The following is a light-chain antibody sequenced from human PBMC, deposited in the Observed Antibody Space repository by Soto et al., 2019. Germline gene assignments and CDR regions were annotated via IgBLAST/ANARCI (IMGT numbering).Light chain of an antibody. V-gene: IGKV3-15*01. Sequence: ETVMTQSPATLSVPPGEGATLSCRASQGVTSNLAWYQQKPGQAPRLLIYGASTRATGIPARFSGSGSGTEFTLTISSLQSEDFAFYYCQQYNTWPRTFGQGTKVEIK. CDR1: QGVTSN. CDR2: GAS. CDR3: QQYNTWPRT. J-gene: IGKJ1*01.